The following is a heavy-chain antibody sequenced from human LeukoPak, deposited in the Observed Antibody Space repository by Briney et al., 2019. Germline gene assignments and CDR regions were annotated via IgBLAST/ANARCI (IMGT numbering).Heavy chain of an antibody. V-gene: IGHV3-7*01. D-gene: IGHD1-1*01. CDR2: IKPDGTEK. J-gene: IGHJ4*02. CDR3: ARTPLTQLEPDYFDS. Sequence: GARRLSCAASGFAFSNYWMTWVRQAPGKGLQWVANIKPDGTEKNYVDSVKGRFTISRDNAKNSVYLQLNSLRVDDTALYYCARTPLTQLEPDYFDSWGQGTLVSVS. CDR1: GFAFSNYW.